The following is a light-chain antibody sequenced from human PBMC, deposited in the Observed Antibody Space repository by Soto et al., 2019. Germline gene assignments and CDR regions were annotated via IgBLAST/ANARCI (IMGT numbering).Light chain of an antibody. CDR3: QQLNSYPT. V-gene: IGKV1-9*01. CDR1: QGISSY. Sequence: DIQLTQSPSFLSASVGDRVTIACRASQGISSYLAWYQQQPGKAPKLLIYAASTLQRGGPSRFSGSGSGTEFTLTISSLQAEDFATYYCQQLNSYPTFGGGTKVEIK. CDR2: AAS. J-gene: IGKJ4*01.